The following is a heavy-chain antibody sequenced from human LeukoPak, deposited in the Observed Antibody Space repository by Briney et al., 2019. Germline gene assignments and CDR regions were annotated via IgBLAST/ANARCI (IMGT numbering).Heavy chain of an antibody. D-gene: IGHD2-15*01. J-gene: IGHJ4*02. V-gene: IGHV1-18*01. CDR2: ISAYNGNT. CDR3: ARDRGGYCSGGSCYGFGY. CDR1: GYTFTSYG. Sequence: ASVKVSCKASGYTFTSYGISWVRQAPGQGLEWMGWISAYNGNTNYAQKLQGRVTMTTDTSTSTAYMELRSLRSDDTAVYYCARDRGGYCSGGSCYGFGYWGQGTLVTVSS.